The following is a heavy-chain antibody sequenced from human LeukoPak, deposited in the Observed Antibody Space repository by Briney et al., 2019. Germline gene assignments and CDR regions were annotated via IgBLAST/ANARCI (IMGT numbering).Heavy chain of an antibody. Sequence: SETLSLTCTVSGGSISSYYWSWIRQPPGKGLEWIGYIYHSGTTNYNPSLKSRVTISVDTSKSQFSLKLSSVTAADTAVYYCARASMEMATAFDYWGQGTLVTVSS. J-gene: IGHJ4*02. CDR2: IYHSGTT. V-gene: IGHV4-59*01. CDR1: GGSISSYY. CDR3: ARASMEMATAFDY. D-gene: IGHD5-24*01.